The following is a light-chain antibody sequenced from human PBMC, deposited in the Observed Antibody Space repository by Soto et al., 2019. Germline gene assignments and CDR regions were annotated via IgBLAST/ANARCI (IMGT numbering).Light chain of an antibody. V-gene: IGLV2-14*01. J-gene: IGLJ2*01. CDR2: DVS. CDR1: SSDVGGYNY. Sequence: QSVLTQPASVSGSPGQAITISCPGTSSDVGGYNYVSWYQQHPGKAPKLMIYDVSNRPSGVSNRFSGSKSGNTASLTISGLQAEDEADYYCNSYTSSSTLLFGGGTKVTVL. CDR3: NSYTSSSTLL.